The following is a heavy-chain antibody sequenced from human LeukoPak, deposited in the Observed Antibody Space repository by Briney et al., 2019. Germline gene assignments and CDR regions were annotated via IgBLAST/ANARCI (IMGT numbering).Heavy chain of an antibody. CDR1: GFTFGSYG. CDR3: ARGDNYYGSESYGMDV. Sequence: PGGSLRLSCAASGFTFGSYGMHWVRQAPGKGLEGVAIISYDGSNKYYADSVKGRFTISRDNSKNTLYLQMNSLRAEDTAVYYCARGDNYYGSESYGMDVWGQGTTVTVSS. CDR2: ISYDGSNK. V-gene: IGHV3-30*03. D-gene: IGHD3-10*01. J-gene: IGHJ6*02.